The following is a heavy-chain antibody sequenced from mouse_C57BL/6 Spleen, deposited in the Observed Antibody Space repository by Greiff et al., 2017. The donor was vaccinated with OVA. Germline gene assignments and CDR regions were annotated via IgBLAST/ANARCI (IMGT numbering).Heavy chain of an antibody. V-gene: IGHV1-54*01. J-gene: IGHJ3*01. CDR2: INPGSGGT. D-gene: IGHD2-4*01. CDR3: ALDYDYDVWFAY. CDR1: GYAFTNYL. Sequence: QVQLKQSGAELVRPGTSVKVSCKASGYAFTNYLIEWVKQRPGQGLEWIGVINPGSGGTNYNEKFKGKATLTADKSSSTAYMQLSSLTSEDSAVYFCALDYDYDVWFAYWGQGTLVTVSA.